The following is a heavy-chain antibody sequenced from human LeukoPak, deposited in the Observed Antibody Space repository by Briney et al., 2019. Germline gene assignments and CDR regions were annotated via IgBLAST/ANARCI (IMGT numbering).Heavy chain of an antibody. V-gene: IGHV3-74*01. CDR2: INSDGSST. D-gene: IGHD4-17*01. J-gene: IGHJ3*02. CDR3: AFSSYGDHVGVDAFDI. CDR1: GFTFSTYW. Sequence: GGSLRLSCAASGFTFSTYWMHWVRQAPGKGLVWVSRINSDGSSTNYADSVKGRFTISRDNAKNTVYLQMNSLSAEATAMCCCAFSSYGDHVGVDAFDIWGQGTMVTVSS.